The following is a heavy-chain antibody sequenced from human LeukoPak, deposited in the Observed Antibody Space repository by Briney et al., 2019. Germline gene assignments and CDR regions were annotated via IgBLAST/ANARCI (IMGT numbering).Heavy chain of an antibody. D-gene: IGHD3-22*01. V-gene: IGHV3-23*01. Sequence: GGSLRLSCAASGFTFSSYAMSWVRQAPGKGLEWVSAISGSGGSTYYADSVKGRFTISRDNSKNTLYLQMNSLRAEDTAVYYCAKDVDYYDSSGYSHWGQGTLVTVSS. CDR2: ISGSGGST. J-gene: IGHJ4*02. CDR1: GFTFSSYA. CDR3: AKDVDYYDSSGYSH.